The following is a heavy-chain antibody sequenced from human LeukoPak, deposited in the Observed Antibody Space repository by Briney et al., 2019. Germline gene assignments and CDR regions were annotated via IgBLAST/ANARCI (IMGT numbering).Heavy chain of an antibody. CDR3: ARSDYGCFDY. J-gene: IGHJ4*02. CDR2: INHSGST. D-gene: IGHD4-17*01. Sequence: PSETLSLTCAVYGGSFSGDYWSWIRQPPGKGLEWIGEINHSGSTNYNPSLKSRVTISVDTSKNQFSLKLSSVTAADTAVYYCARSDYGCFDYWGQGTLVTVSS. V-gene: IGHV4-34*01. CDR1: GGSFSGDY.